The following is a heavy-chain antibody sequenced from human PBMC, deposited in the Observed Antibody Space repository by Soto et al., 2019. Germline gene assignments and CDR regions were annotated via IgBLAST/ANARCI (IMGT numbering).Heavy chain of an antibody. Sequence: SVKVSCKASGGTFSSNPISWMRQAPGQGLEWMGGTIPTFGAGSYAQRFQGRLTITADKSTNTAYMELSSLRPEDTAVYYCARRQTSGYNRYFDSCGQGTLVTVSS. D-gene: IGHD5-12*01. CDR3: ARRQTSGYNRYFDS. V-gene: IGHV1-69*06. CDR2: TIPTFGAG. CDR1: GGTFSSNP. J-gene: IGHJ4*02.